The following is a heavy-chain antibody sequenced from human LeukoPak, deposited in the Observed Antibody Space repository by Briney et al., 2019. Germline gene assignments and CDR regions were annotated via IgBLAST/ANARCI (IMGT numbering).Heavy chain of an antibody. CDR3: ARVGRRVRGVRDYMDV. CDR1: GHTFTSYD. CDR2: ISGYNGNT. J-gene: IGHJ6*03. V-gene: IGHV1-18*01. Sequence: ASVKVSCKASGHTFTSYDITWVRQAPGQGLEWMGWISGYNGNTNYVQMLQGRVTMTSDTSTSTAYMELRSLRSDDTAVYYCARVGRRVRGVRDYMDVWGKGTTVTVSS. D-gene: IGHD3-10*01.